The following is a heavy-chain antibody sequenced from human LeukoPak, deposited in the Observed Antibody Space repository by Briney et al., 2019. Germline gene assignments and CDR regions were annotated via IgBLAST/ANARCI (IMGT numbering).Heavy chain of an antibody. J-gene: IGHJ3*02. D-gene: IGHD3-22*01. Sequence: GGSLRLSCAASGFTFSSYAMSWVRQAPGKGLEWVSGISWNSGQIGYADSVKGRFTISRDNAKNSLYLQMNSLGAEDTAFYYCAKDCDSSCYPRDAFEIWGRGTMVTVSS. CDR2: ISWNSGQI. V-gene: IGHV3-9*01. CDR1: GFTFSSYA. CDR3: AKDCDSSCYPRDAFEI.